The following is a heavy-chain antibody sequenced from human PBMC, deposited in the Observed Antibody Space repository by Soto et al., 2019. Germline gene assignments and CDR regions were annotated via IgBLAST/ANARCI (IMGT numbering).Heavy chain of an antibody. J-gene: IGHJ3*02. Sequence: QVQLVQSGAEVKKPGASVKVSCKASGYTFTSYYMHWVRQAPGQGLEWMGIINPSGGSTSYAQKFQGRVTMTSDTSTSTVNMRLTRLRAGDTAVYYCVRDRRETRRYNWNDGGGADAFDIWGQGTMVTVSS. CDR1: GYTFTSYY. CDR3: VRDRRETRRYNWNDGGGADAFDI. CDR2: INPSGGST. V-gene: IGHV1-46*01. D-gene: IGHD1-20*01.